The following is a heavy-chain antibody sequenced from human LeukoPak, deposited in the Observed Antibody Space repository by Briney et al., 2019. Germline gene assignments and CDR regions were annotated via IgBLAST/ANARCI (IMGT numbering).Heavy chain of an antibody. CDR3: ARGPRFGELLWHWFDP. D-gene: IGHD3-10*01. CDR1: GYSISSGHY. J-gene: IGHJ5*02. Sequence: SETLSLTCTVSGYSISSGHYWGWIRQPPGKGLEWIGSMYHSGSTYYNPPLKSRDTISEDTSKNQFSLKLRSVTAADTAVYYCARGPRFGELLWHWFDPWGQGTLVTVSS. V-gene: IGHV4-38-2*02. CDR2: MYHSGST.